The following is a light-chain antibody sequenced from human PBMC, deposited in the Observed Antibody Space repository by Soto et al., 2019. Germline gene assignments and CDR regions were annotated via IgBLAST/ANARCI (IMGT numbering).Light chain of an antibody. J-gene: IGKJ1*01. Sequence: EIVLTQSPATLSVSPGERATLSCRASQSVSSNLAWWQQQPGQAPRRLIYGAATRATAIPARCSGSGSGTTFTLTTSSRQAEDFVVYYCQQQNGWPRTFGQGTKVDIK. CDR1: QSVSSN. CDR3: QQQNGWPRT. CDR2: GAA. V-gene: IGKV3-15*01.